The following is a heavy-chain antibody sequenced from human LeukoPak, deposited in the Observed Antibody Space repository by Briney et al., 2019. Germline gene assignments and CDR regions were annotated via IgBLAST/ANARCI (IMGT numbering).Heavy chain of an antibody. J-gene: IGHJ4*02. CDR2: ISDTGST. V-gene: IGHV4-59*01. CDR1: GGSFSSYL. CDR3: ARSHGLF. Sequence: SETLSLTCSVSGGSFSSYLWSWIRQPPGKGLEWIGYISDTGSTNYNPSLKSRVTISLDRSQNQFSLKVTSVTAADTAVYYCARSHGLFWGQGTLVTVSS.